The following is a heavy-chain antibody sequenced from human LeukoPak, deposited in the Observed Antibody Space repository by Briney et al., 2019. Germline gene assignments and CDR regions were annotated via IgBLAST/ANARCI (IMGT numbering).Heavy chain of an antibody. CDR1: GGTFSSYG. CDR3: AKDPNDFWSGYYVF. Sequence: SCKASGGTFSSYGMHWVRQAPGKGLEWVAVISYDGSNKYYADSVKGRFTISRDNSKNTLYLQMNSLRAEDTAVYYCAKDPNDFWSGYYVFWGQGTLVTVSS. D-gene: IGHD3-3*01. J-gene: IGHJ4*02. V-gene: IGHV3-30*18. CDR2: ISYDGSNK.